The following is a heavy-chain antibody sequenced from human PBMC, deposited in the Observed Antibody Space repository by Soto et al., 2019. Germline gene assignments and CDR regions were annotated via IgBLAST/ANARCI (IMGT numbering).Heavy chain of an antibody. D-gene: IGHD3-22*01. J-gene: IGHJ4*02. Sequence: EVQLLESGGGLVQPGGSLRLSCAASGFTFSSYAMRWVRQAPGKGLEWVSVISNSGGSTYNADSVKGRFTMSRDNSKNTLYLQMNSLRAEDTAIYYCAKDGSSCYDWLDYGGQGTLVTVSS. CDR2: ISNSGGST. CDR1: GFTFSSYA. V-gene: IGHV3-23*01. CDR3: AKDGSSCYDWLDY.